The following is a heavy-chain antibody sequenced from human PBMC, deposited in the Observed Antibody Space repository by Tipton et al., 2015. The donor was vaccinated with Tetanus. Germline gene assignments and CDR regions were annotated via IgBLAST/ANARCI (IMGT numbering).Heavy chain of an antibody. CDR2: IYPGDSDT. CDR1: GYIFNNYW. J-gene: IGHJ4*02. CDR3: ARAHCTDGVCNFDF. Sequence: QLVRSGGEVKKPGESLKISCKGSGYIFNNYWIGWVRQKPGKGLEWMGIIYPGDSDTRYSPSFQGQVTISVDKSINTAYLQWSSLKASDTSMFYCARAHCTDGVCNFDFWGQGALVTVAS. D-gene: IGHD2-8*01. V-gene: IGHV5-51*01.